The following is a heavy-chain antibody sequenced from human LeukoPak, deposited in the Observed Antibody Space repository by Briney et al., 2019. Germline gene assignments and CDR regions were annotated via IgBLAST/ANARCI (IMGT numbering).Heavy chain of an antibody. V-gene: IGHV4-59*08. Sequence: SETLSLTCTVSGDSISNYYWSWIRQPPGKGLEWIGYIYYSGNTKYNPSLKSRLTISVDTTNNHFSLRLISVTAADTAVYYCARHFETCSGGSWFLDYFDYWGQGTLVTVSS. D-gene: IGHD2-15*01. CDR1: GDSISNYY. J-gene: IGHJ4*02. CDR2: IYYSGNT. CDR3: ARHFETCSGGSWFLDYFDY.